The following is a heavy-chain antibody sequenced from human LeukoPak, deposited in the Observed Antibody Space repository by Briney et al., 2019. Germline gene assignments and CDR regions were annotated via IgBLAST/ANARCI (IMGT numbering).Heavy chain of an antibody. CDR1: GFTFSSYG. CDR3: ARDRQYYGSGSYFTFDY. CDR2: IRYDGSNK. D-gene: IGHD3-10*01. Sequence: GGSLRLSCAASGFTFSSYGMHWVRQAPGKGLEWVAFIRYDGSNKYYADSVKGRFTISRDNSKNTLYLQMNSLRAEDTAVYYCARDRQYYGSGSYFTFDYWGQGTLVTVSS. J-gene: IGHJ4*02. V-gene: IGHV3-30*02.